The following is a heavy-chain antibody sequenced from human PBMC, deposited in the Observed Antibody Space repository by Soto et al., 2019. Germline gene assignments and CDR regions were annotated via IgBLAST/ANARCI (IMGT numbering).Heavy chain of an antibody. J-gene: IGHJ4*02. Sequence: EVRLLESGGGLVQPGGSLRLSCAASGFHFSTTGILWVRQPPGAGLEWVSAIGPNPSNTKYPDSVKGPFVIFKENSRNTVFLQMRALRAEDTALYYCTTARHCSSDACPSAEWGQGTLITVTS. V-gene: IGHV3-23*05. CDR2: IGPNPSNT. CDR1: GFHFSTTG. CDR3: TTARHCSSDACPSAE. D-gene: IGHD6-13*01.